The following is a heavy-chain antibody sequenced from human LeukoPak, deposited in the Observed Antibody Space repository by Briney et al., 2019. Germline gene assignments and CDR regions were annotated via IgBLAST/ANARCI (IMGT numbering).Heavy chain of an antibody. Sequence: AGGSLRLSCAASGFTFSSYSMNWVRQAPGKGLEWVSSISSSSSYIYYADSVKGRFTISRDNAKNSLYLQMNSLRAEDTAVYYCARGESGYSYGYRSDYWGQGTLVTVSS. CDR3: ARGESGYSYGYRSDY. V-gene: IGHV3-21*01. D-gene: IGHD5-18*01. CDR1: GFTFSSYS. CDR2: ISSSSSYI. J-gene: IGHJ4*02.